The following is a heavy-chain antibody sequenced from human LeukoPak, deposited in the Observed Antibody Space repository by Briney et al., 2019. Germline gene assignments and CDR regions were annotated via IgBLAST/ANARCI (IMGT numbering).Heavy chain of an antibody. V-gene: IGHV3-33*01. CDR1: GFSSGTYG. CDR2: IWADGRRD. D-gene: IGHD1-20*01. Sequence: GGSLRLSRARSGFSSGTYGMGWGRGAPGRGGGGVAFIWADGRRDFYADSVRGRFTVSRDNSNNTLYLHMTSLRAEDTALYYCARDRNNYYFDYCGQGTLLSVSS. J-gene: IGHJ4*02. CDR3: ARDRNNYYFDY.